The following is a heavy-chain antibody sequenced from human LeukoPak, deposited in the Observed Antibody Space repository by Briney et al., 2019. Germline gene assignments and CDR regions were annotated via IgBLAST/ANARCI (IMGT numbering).Heavy chain of an antibody. CDR3: AREAFAYCGGDCYYNWFDP. CDR2: IYYSGST. D-gene: IGHD2-21*02. V-gene: IGHV4-31*03. J-gene: IGHJ5*02. CDR1: GGSISSGGYY. Sequence: TLSLTCTVSGGSISSGGYYWGWIRQHPGKGLEWIGYIYYSGSTYYNPSLKSRVTISVDTSKNQFSLKLSSVTAADTAVYYCAREAFAYCGGDCYYNWFDPWGQGTLVTVSS.